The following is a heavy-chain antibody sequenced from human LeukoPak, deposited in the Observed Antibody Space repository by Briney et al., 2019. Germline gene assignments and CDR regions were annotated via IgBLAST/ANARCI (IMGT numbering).Heavy chain of an antibody. J-gene: IGHJ6*03. CDR2: ISGSGAKT. D-gene: IGHD6-13*01. Sequence: GGSLRLSCAASGFTFSTYAMNWVRQAPGKGLEWVSAISGSGAKTYYADFVKGRFTFSRDNSKNTLYMQMNSLRAEDTAVYYCAKGSSSSWYRYYMDVWGKGTTVTISS. CDR3: AKGSSSSWYRYYMDV. CDR1: GFTFSTYA. V-gene: IGHV3-23*01.